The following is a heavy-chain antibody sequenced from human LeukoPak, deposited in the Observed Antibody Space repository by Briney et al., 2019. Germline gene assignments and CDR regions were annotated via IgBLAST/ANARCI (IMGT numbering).Heavy chain of an antibody. CDR3: ARGGKPFDY. J-gene: IGHJ4*02. CDR1: GGSISSYY. V-gene: IGHV4-34*01. CDR2: INHSGST. D-gene: IGHD4-23*01. Sequence: SETLSLTCTVSGGSISSYYWSWIRQPPGKGLEWIGEINHSGSTNYNPSLKSRVTISVDTSKNQFSLKLSSVTAADTAVYYCARGGKPFDYWGQGTLVTVSS.